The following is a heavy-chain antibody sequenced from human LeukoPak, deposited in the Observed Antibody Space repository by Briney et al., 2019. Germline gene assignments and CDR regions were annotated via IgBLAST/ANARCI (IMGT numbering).Heavy chain of an antibody. CDR3: ARDLQQLGQHNFDY. D-gene: IGHD6-13*01. CDR1: GFTFSSYS. J-gene: IGHJ4*02. Sequence: GGSLRLSCAASGFTFSSYSMNWVRQAPGKGLEWVSYISSSSSTIYYADSVKGRFTISRDNAKNSLYLQMNSLRAEDTAVYYYARDLQQLGQHNFDYWGQGTLVTVSS. CDR2: ISSSSSTI. V-gene: IGHV3-48*01.